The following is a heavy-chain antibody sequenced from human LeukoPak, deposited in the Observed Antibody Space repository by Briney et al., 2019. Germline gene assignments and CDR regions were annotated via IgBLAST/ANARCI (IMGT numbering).Heavy chain of an antibody. CDR1: GFTFSSYS. CDR3: ARDTGYCSSTSCYTRFDP. J-gene: IGHJ5*02. Sequence: AGGSLRLSCAASGFTFSSYSMNWVRQAPGKGLEWVSSISSSSSYIYYADSVKGRFTISRDNAKNSLYLQMNSLRAEDTAVYYCARDTGYCSSTSCYTRFDPWGQGTLVTVSS. D-gene: IGHD2-2*02. V-gene: IGHV3-21*01. CDR2: ISSSSSYI.